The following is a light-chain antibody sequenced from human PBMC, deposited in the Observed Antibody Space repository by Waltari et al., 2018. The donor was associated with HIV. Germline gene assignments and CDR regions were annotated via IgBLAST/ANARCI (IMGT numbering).Light chain of an antibody. Sequence: QSVLTQPPPVSGAPGQRVTISCTWSSSNIGAGYDVHWYQQLPGTAPNLLIYGNSNRPSGVPDRFSGSKSGTSASLAITGLQAEDEADYYCQSYDSSLSAVVFGGGTKLTVL. CDR3: QSYDSSLSAVV. CDR1: SSNIGAGYD. V-gene: IGLV1-40*01. J-gene: IGLJ2*01. CDR2: GNS.